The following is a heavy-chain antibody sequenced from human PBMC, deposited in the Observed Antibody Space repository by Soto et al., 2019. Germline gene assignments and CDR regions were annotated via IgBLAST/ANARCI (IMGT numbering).Heavy chain of an antibody. V-gene: IGHV1-69*02. Sequence: QVQLVQSGAEVKKPGSSVKVSCKASGGTFSSYTISWVRQAPGQGLEWMGRIIPILGIANYAQKFQGRVPITADKSTSTAYMELSSLRSEDTAVYYCGRAVTGWGFDYWGQGTLVTVSS. D-gene: IGHD3-10*01. CDR1: GGTFSSYT. J-gene: IGHJ4*02. CDR2: IIPILGIA. CDR3: GRAVTGWGFDY.